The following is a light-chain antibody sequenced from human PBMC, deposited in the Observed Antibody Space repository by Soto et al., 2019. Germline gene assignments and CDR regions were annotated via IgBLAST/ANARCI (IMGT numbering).Light chain of an antibody. Sequence: QAVVTQPPSVSGAPGQRVTISCTGSNSNIGAGYDVHWYQQLPGTAPKLLIYGNSNQPSGVPDRFSGSKSGTSASLAITGLQAEDEADYYCQSYDSSLRGSVFGGGTQLTVL. CDR3: QSYDSSLRGSV. CDR1: NSNIGAGYD. J-gene: IGLJ2*01. CDR2: GNS. V-gene: IGLV1-40*01.